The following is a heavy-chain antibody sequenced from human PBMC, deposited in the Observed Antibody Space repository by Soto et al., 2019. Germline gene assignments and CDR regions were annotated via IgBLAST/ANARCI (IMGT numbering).Heavy chain of an antibody. CDR1: GFTFSSYA. CDR2: ISGSGGST. J-gene: IGHJ6*02. CDR3: AKAPYYYGFRSGYYTDYYYYGMDV. D-gene: IGHD3-3*01. V-gene: IGHV3-23*01. Sequence: GGSLRLSCAASGFTFSSYAMSWVRQAPGKGLEWVSAISGSGGSTYYADSVKGRFTISRDNSKNTLYLQMNSLRAVDTAVYYCAKAPYYYGFRSGYYTDYYYYGMDVWGQGTTVTVSS.